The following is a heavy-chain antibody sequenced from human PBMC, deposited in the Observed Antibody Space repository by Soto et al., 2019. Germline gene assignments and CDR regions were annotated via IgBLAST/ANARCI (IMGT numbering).Heavy chain of an antibody. CDR3: ARDYEFCFDI. CDR2: IKPDGSEK. CDR1: AFTLSSYW. J-gene: IGHJ3*02. V-gene: IGHV3-7*01. D-gene: IGHD3-22*01. Sequence: EVQLVESGGGLVQPGGSLRLSCEASAFTLSSYWMSWVRQAPGKGLEWVANIKPDGSEKYYVDSVKGRFTISRDNTKNSLYLQMSTLRAENTAIYYCARDYEFCFDIGGQGTLVTVSS.